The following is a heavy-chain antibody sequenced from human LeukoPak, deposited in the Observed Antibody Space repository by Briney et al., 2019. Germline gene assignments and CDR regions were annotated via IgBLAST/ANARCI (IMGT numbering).Heavy chain of an antibody. V-gene: IGHV4-39*01. CDR1: GGSISSYY. J-gene: IGHJ3*02. D-gene: IGHD1-26*01. Sequence: KTSETLSLTCTVSGGSISSYYWGWIRQPPGKGLEWIGSIYYSGSTYYNPSLKSRVTISVDTSKNQFSLKLSSVTAADTAVYYCARHDKWELLDDAFDIWGQGTMVTVSS. CDR2: IYYSGST. CDR3: ARHDKWELLDDAFDI.